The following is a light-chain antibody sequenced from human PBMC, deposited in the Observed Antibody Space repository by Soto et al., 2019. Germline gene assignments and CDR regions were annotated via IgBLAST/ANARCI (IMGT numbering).Light chain of an antibody. Sequence: QSVLTQPPSASGTPGQRVTISCSGSSSNIGSNTVNWYQQLPGTAPKLLIFSNHQRPSGVPDRFSGSKSGTSASLAISGLQSDDEADYYCAVWDDSLNGRVFGGGTKLTVL. V-gene: IGLV1-44*01. J-gene: IGLJ2*01. CDR2: SNH. CDR1: SSNIGSNT. CDR3: AVWDDSLNGRV.